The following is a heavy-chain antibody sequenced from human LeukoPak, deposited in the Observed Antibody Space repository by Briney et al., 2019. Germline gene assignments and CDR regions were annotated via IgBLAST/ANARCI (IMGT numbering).Heavy chain of an antibody. CDR1: GFTFDDYG. V-gene: IGHV3-20*04. Sequence: GGSLRLSXAASGFTFDDYGMSWVRQAPGKGLEWVSGINWNGGSTGYADSVKGRFTISRDNAKNSLYLQMNSLRAEDTALYYCVGGLTAAGTPAADAFDIWGQGTMVTVSS. CDR2: INWNGGST. D-gene: IGHD6-13*01. J-gene: IGHJ3*02. CDR3: VGGLTAAGTPAADAFDI.